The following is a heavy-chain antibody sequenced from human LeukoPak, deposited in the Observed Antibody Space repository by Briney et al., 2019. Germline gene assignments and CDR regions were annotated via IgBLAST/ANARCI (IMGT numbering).Heavy chain of an antibody. J-gene: IGHJ4*02. V-gene: IGHV3-23*01. CDR1: GFTFSSSG. D-gene: IGHD3-10*01. CDR3: AKTGPYYFEY. CDR2: IGGST. Sequence: GGSLRLSCAASGFTFSSSGMTWVRQAPGKGLEWVSLIGGSTYYADSVRGRFTISRDNSKNTLYLHMNSLRAEDTAVYYCAKTGPYYFEYWGQGTLVTVSS.